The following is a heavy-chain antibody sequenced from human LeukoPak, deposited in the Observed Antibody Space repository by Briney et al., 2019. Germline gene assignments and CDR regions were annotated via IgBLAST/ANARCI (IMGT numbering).Heavy chain of an antibody. CDR1: GYSISSSYY. D-gene: IGHD3-3*01. J-gene: IGHJ4*02. CDR2: IYHSGST. Sequence: PSETLSLTCAVSGYSISSSYYWSWIRQPPGKGLEWIGYIYHSGSTNYNPSIKSRVTISVDTSKNQFSLKLSSVTAADTAVYYCARGYDFWSGYAIGGFDYWGQGTLVTVSS. V-gene: IGHV4-61*01. CDR3: ARGYDFWSGYAIGGFDY.